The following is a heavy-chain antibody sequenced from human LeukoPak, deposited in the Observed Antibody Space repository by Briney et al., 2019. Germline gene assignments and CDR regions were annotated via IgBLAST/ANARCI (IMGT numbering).Heavy chain of an antibody. CDR1: EFTFSSYW. CDR3: ARVKWQQPDY. CDR2: INHSGST. Sequence: GSLRLSCAASEFTFSSYWMSWVRQPPGKGLEWIGEINHSGSTNYNPSLKSRVTISVDTSKNQFSLKLSSVTAADTAVYYCARVKWQQPDYWGQGTLVTVSS. D-gene: IGHD6-13*01. J-gene: IGHJ4*02. V-gene: IGHV4-34*01.